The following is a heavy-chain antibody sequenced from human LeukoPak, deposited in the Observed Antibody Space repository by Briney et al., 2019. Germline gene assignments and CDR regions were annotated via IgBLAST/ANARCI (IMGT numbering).Heavy chain of an antibody. D-gene: IGHD6-13*01. V-gene: IGHV4-30-2*01. CDR1: GGSISSGGYS. CDR2: IYHSGST. Sequence: SETLSLTCAVSGGSISSGGYSWSWIRQPPGKGLEWIGYIYHSGSTYYNPSLKSRVTISVDRSKNQFSLKLSSVTAADTAVYCCARGSSSWSQGTFDYWGQGTLVTVSS. CDR3: ARGSSSWSQGTFDY. J-gene: IGHJ4*02.